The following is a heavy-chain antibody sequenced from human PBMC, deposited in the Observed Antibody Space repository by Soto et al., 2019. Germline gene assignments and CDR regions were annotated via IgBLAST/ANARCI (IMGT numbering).Heavy chain of an antibody. V-gene: IGHV1-69*01. J-gene: IGHJ3*02. CDR1: GGTFSSYA. CDR3: AREGYCGGDCYDAFDI. CDR2: IIPIFGTA. Sequence: QVQLVQSGAEVKKPGSSVKVSCKASGGTFSSYAISWVRQAPGQGLEWMGGIIPIFGTANYAQKFQGRVTITADESTSTAYMELSSLRSEDTAVYYCAREGYCGGDCYDAFDIWGQGTMVPVSS. D-gene: IGHD2-21*02.